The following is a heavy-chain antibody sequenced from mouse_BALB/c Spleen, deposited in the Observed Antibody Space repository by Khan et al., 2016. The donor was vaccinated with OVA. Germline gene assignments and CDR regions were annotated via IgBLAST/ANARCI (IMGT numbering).Heavy chain of an antibody. J-gene: IGHJ3*01. V-gene: IGHV1-4*01. CDR1: GYTFTSYT. CDR2: ITPSNGYT. D-gene: IGHD2-14*01. Sequence: QVQLQQSGAELARPGASVKMSCKASGYTFTSYTIHWIKVRPGQGLEWIGFITPSNGYTNYNQKFKDKATLTADKSSTTVHMQLSSLTSDDSAVYNCVRDGAYHRNDGWFAYWGQGTLVTVSA. CDR3: VRDGAYHRNDGWFAY.